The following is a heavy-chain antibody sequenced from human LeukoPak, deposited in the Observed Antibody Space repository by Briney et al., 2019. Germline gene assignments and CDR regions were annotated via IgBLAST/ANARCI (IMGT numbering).Heavy chain of an antibody. CDR2: ISSSGSYI. D-gene: IGHD6-13*01. J-gene: IGHJ4*02. Sequence: PGGSLRLSCEASGFSFSSYNMDWVRQTPGKGLEWVSYISSSGSYIYYADSVKGRFTISRDNAKNSLYLQMNSLRAEDTAVYYCAREDASSWDYWGQGILVTVSS. V-gene: IGHV3-21*05. CDR1: GFSFSSYN. CDR3: AREDASSWDY.